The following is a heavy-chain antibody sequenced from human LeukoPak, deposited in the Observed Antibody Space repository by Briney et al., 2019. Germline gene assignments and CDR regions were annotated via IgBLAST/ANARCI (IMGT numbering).Heavy chain of an antibody. D-gene: IGHD1-26*01. CDR2: ISSSSSTI. CDR1: GFTFSSYS. J-gene: IGHJ4*02. V-gene: IGHV3-48*01. Sequence: PGGSLRLSCAASGFTFSSYSMNWVRQAPGKGLKWVSYISSSSSTIYYADSVKGRFTISRDNSKNTLYLQMNSLRAEDTAVYYCAKDIIVGHDYWGQGTLVTVSS. CDR3: AKDIIVGHDY.